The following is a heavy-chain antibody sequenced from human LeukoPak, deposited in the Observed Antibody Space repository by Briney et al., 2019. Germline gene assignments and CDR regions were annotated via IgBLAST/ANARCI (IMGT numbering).Heavy chain of an antibody. J-gene: IGHJ4*02. CDR2: IYSGGST. CDR3: AKGEGTYYYDSSGYYPSYY. V-gene: IGHV3-53*01. D-gene: IGHD3-22*01. Sequence: PGGSLRLSCAASGFTVSSNYMSWVRQAPEKGLEWVSVIYSGGSTFYADSVKGRFTISRDNSKNTLYLQMNSLRAEDTAVYYCAKGEGTYYYDSSGYYPSYYWGQGTLVTVSS. CDR1: GFTVSSNY.